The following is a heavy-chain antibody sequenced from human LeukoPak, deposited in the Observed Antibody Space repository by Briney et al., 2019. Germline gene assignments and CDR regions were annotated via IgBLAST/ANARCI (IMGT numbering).Heavy chain of an antibody. Sequence: KTSETLSLTCAVYGGSVSGYYWSWIRQPPGKRLEWIGEINHSGSTNYNPSLKSRVTISVDTSKNQFSLKLSSVTAADTGVYYCAKETGPNWFDPWGQGTLVTVSS. CDR2: INHSGST. CDR3: AKETGPNWFDP. V-gene: IGHV4-34*01. CDR1: GGSVSGYY. J-gene: IGHJ5*02.